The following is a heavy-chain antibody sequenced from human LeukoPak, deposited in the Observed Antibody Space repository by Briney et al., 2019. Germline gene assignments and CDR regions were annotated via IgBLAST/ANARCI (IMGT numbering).Heavy chain of an antibody. V-gene: IGHV1-24*01. CDR2: FDPEDGET. J-gene: IGHJ6*03. CDR3: ATDLYCSGGSCYGYYYMDV. Sequence: ASVKVSCKVSGYTLTELSMHWVRQAPGKGLEWMGGFDPEDGETIYAQKFQGRVTMTEDTSTDTAYMELSSLRSGDTAVYYCATDLYCSGGSCYGYYYMDVWGKGTTVTVSS. D-gene: IGHD2-15*01. CDR1: GYTLTELS.